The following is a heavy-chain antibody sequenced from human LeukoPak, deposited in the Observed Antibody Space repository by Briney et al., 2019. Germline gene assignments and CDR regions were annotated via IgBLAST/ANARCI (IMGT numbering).Heavy chain of an antibody. J-gene: IGHJ5*02. CDR3: ARGLRWRPGSLRVPYNWFGP. V-gene: IGHV4-34*01. CDR2: INHSGST. CDR1: GGSFSGYY. Sequence: SETLSLTCAVYGGSFSGYYWSWIRQPPGKGLEWIGEINHSGSTNYNPSLKSRVTISVDTSKNQFSLKLSSVTAADTAVYYCARGLRWRPGSLRVPYNWFGPWGQGTLVTVSS. D-gene: IGHD3-16*01.